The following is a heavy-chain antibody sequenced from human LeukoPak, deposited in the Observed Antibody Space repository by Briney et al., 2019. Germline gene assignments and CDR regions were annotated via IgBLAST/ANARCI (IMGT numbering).Heavy chain of an antibody. J-gene: IGHJ4*02. CDR1: GFTFSSYE. V-gene: IGHV3-48*03. Sequence: GGSLRLSCAASGFTFSSYEMNWVRQAPGKGLEWVSYISSSGSTIYYADSVKGRFTFSRDNAKNSLYLQMNSPRAEDTAVYYCARGPSGYHNTGGQGTLVTVSS. CDR3: ARGPSGYHNT. CDR2: ISSSGSTI. D-gene: IGHD5-12*01.